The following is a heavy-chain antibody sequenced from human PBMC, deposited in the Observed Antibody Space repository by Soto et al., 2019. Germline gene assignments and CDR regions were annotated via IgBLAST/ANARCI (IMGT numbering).Heavy chain of an antibody. CDR1: GGSFSGYY. J-gene: IGHJ3*02. Sequence: PSETLSLTCAVYGGSFSGYYWSWIRQPPGKGLEWIGEINHSGSTNYNPSLKSRVTISVDTSKNQFSLKLSSVTAADTAVYYCARGLRWYPAPGIWGQGTMVTV. V-gene: IGHV4-34*01. CDR2: INHSGST. CDR3: ARGLRWYPAPGI. D-gene: IGHD4-17*01.